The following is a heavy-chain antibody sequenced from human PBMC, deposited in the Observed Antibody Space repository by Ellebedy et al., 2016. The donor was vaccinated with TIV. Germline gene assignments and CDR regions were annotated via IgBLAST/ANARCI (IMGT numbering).Heavy chain of an antibody. V-gene: IGHV1-18*01. CDR2: ISGLNGKT. D-gene: IGHD6-19*01. J-gene: IGHJ5*02. CDR3: ARDNTVGGTNWFDP. Sequence: AASVKVSCKTSGYTFTSYGVSWVRQAPGPGLEWMGWISGLNGKTKYARTVQGRVTLTTDTAARTVYMELTSLRSDDTAVYYCARDNTVGGTNWFDPWGQGTLVIVSS. CDR1: GYTFTSYG.